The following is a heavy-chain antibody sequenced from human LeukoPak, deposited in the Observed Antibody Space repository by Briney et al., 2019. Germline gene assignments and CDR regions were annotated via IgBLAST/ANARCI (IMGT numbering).Heavy chain of an antibody. V-gene: IGHV3-33*01. CDR1: GFTFSSYG. CDR3: ARDRRGPDYGDYQDY. D-gene: IGHD4-17*01. Sequence: GGSLRLSCAASGFTFSSYGMLWVRQAPGKGLERVAVTWYDGSNTYYADSVKGRFTISRDNSKNTLYLQMNSLRAEDTAVYYCARDRRGPDYGDYQDYWGQGTLVTVSS. J-gene: IGHJ4*02. CDR2: TWYDGSNT.